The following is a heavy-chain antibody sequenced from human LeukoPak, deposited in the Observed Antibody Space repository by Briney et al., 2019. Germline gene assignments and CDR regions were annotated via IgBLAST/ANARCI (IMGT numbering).Heavy chain of an antibody. V-gene: IGHV3-7*01. D-gene: IGHD2-21*01. CDR1: GFTFSSYW. Sequence: PGGSLRLSCAASGFTFSSYWMSWVRQAPGKGLEWVANIKQDGSEKYYVDSVKGRFTISRDNAKNSLYLQMNSLRAEDTAVYYCARESAGIVVDRGVFDYWGQGTLDTVSS. J-gene: IGHJ4*02. CDR3: ARESAGIVVDRGVFDY. CDR2: IKQDGSEK.